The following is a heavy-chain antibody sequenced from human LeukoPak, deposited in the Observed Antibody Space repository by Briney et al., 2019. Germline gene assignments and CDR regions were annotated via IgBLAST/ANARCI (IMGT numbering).Heavy chain of an antibody. D-gene: IGHD2-15*01. CDR1: GYTFTGYY. Sequence: ASVKVSCKASGYTFTGYYMHWVRQAPGQGLEWMGWINPNSGGTNYAQKFQGRVTMTRDTSISTAYMELSRLRSDDTAVYHCARATGWDCSGGSCYSPAEYFQHWGQGTLVTVSS. CDR2: INPNSGGT. V-gene: IGHV1-2*02. J-gene: IGHJ1*01. CDR3: ARATGWDCSGGSCYSPAEYFQH.